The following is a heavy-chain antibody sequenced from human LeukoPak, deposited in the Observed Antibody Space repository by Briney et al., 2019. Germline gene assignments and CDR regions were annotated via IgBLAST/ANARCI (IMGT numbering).Heavy chain of an antibody. Sequence: ASVKVSCKASGYTFTGYYMHWGRQAPGQGLEWMGWINPNSGGTNYAQKFQGRVTMTRDTSISTAYMELSRLRSDDTAVYYCASAPSVRFLEWLSHWGQGTLVTVSS. CDR2: INPNSGGT. D-gene: IGHD3-3*01. CDR1: GYTFTGYY. J-gene: IGHJ4*02. V-gene: IGHV1-2*02. CDR3: ASAPSVRFLEWLSH.